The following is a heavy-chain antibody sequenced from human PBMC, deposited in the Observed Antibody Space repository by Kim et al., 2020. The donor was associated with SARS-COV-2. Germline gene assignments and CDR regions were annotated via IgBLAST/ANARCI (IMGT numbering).Heavy chain of an antibody. CDR2: ISSSSSYI. V-gene: IGHV3-21*01. Sequence: GGSLRLSCAASGFTFSSYSMNWVRQAPGKGLEWVSSISSSSSYIYYADSVKGRFTISRDNAKNSLYLQMNSLRAEDTAVYYCARWYCGGDCYSVGYYFDYWGQGTLVTVSS. D-gene: IGHD2-21*01. CDR3: ARWYCGGDCYSVGYYFDY. CDR1: GFTFSSYS. J-gene: IGHJ4*02.